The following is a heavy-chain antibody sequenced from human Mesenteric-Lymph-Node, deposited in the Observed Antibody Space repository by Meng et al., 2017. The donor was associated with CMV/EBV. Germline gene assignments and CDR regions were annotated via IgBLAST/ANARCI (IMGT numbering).Heavy chain of an antibody. V-gene: IGHV1-2*02. Sequence: ASVKVSCKASGYTFIAYYLQWVRQAPGQGLEWLGWINPRSGATKYAQKFQGRVTMTIDPSISTAYLELTRLKSDDTAFYFCARMMPSGPALGWLDPCDQGPLVPFSS. D-gene: IGHD5-12*01. CDR1: GYTFIAYY. CDR2: INPRSGAT. CDR3: ARMMPSGPALGWLDP. J-gene: IGHJ5*02.